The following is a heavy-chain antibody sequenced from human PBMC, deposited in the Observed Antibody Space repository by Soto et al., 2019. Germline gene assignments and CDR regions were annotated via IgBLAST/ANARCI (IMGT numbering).Heavy chain of an antibody. CDR2: IIPFIGTA. CDR3: ARVVMTTVPASYYFGMDV. Sequence: QVQLVQSGAEVKKPGSSVTVSCKASGGTFSSYAISWVRQAPGQGLEWMGRIIPFIGTANYAQKFQGRVTITADESKSTGYMELTRRRSEDTDVYYCARVVMTTVPASYYFGMDVWGQGTTVTVSS. CDR1: GGTFSSYA. V-gene: IGHV1-69*18. J-gene: IGHJ6*02. D-gene: IGHD4-4*01.